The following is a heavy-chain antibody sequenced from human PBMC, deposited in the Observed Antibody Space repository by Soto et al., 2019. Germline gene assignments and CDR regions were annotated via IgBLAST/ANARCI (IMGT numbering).Heavy chain of an antibody. CDR1: GYTFINYY. D-gene: IGHD2-15*01. V-gene: IGHV1-8*01. CDR3: ARGHPSLFCSCGSCYRGYYYGMYL. J-gene: IGHJ6*02. Sequence: ASVKVYCKASGYTFINYYINWVRQASGQGLEWMGLMNPISGNTGYAQQFQGRVTMTRNTSISTAYMELSSLRSEDTAVYYCARGHPSLFCSCGSCYRGYYYGMYLWGQGASVSVSS. CDR2: MNPISGNT.